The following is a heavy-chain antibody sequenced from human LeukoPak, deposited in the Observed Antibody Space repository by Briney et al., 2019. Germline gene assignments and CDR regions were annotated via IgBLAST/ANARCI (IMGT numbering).Heavy chain of an antibody. CDR2: IYYSGST. D-gene: IGHD6-19*01. CDR1: GGSISTYY. Sequence: SETLSLTCTVSGGSISTYYGNWIRQAPGKGLEWIGYIYYSGSTNYNPSLKSRVTISVDTSRNQFSLKLSSVTAADTAVYYCARGSYSSGWFSDPLPSGNLDYWGQGTLVTVSS. CDR3: ARGSYSSGWFSDPLPSGNLDY. V-gene: IGHV4-59*01. J-gene: IGHJ4*02.